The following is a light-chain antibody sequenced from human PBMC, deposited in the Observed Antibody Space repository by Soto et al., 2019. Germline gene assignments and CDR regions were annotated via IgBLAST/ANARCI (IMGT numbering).Light chain of an antibody. V-gene: IGKV3-11*01. CDR3: QQRSNWLPIT. CDR1: QSVSSY. CDR2: DAS. Sequence: EIVLTQSPATLSLSPGERATLSCRASQSVSSYLAWYQQKPGQAPRLLIYDASNRATGIPARFSGSGSGTDFTLTISSPEPEDFAVYYCQQRSNWLPITFGQGTRLEIK. J-gene: IGKJ5*01.